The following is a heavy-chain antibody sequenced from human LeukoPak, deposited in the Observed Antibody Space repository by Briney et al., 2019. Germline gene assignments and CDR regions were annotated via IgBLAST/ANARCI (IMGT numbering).Heavy chain of an antibody. CDR1: GFTFNTYG. Sequence: GGSLRLSCVASGFTFNTYGIHWVRHAPGKGLEWVAGISSDGNNKDYSDSVKGRFTISRDNSKNTLYLQMNSLRAEDTAVYYCAKAAYCTSTSCHFSGYAQRPLDSWGQGTLVTVSS. CDR3: AKAAYCTSTSCHFSGYAQRPLDS. V-gene: IGHV3-30*18. D-gene: IGHD2-2*01. CDR2: ISSDGNNK. J-gene: IGHJ4*02.